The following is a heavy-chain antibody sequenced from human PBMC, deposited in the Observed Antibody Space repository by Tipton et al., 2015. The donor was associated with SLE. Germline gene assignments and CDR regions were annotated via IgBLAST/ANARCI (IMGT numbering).Heavy chain of an antibody. V-gene: IGHV1-18*01. D-gene: IGHD5-24*01. CDR2: ISAYNGNT. J-gene: IGHJ2*01. CDR3: ATRRSRWLQLGYFDL. Sequence: QLVQSGAEVKKPGASVKVSCKASGYTFTSYGISWVRQAPGQGLEWMGWISAYNGNTNYAQKLQGRVTMTTDTSTSTAYMELRSLRSDDTAVYYCATRRSRWLQLGYFDLWGRGTLVTVSS. CDR1: GYTFTSYG.